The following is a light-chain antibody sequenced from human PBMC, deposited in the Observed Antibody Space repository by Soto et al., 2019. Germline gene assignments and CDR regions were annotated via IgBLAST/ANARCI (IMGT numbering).Light chain of an antibody. CDR3: QQRSNWPRT. Sequence: MVLTQSPITLSXSXXXXXTLXXXASQNISSYLIWYQQKPGQAPRLLMYDVSNRATGIPARFSGSGSGTDFTLTISSLEPEDLAVYYCQQRSNWPRTFGQGTKVDIK. J-gene: IGKJ1*01. CDR1: QNISSY. V-gene: IGKV3-11*01. CDR2: DVS.